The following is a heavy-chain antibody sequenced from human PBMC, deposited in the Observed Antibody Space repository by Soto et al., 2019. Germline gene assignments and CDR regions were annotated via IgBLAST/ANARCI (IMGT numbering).Heavy chain of an antibody. CDR3: ARDWATVVPGRYYYYGMDV. Sequence: QVQLQESGPGLVKPSQTLSLTCTVSGGSISSGGYYWSWIRQHPGKGLEWIGYIYYSGSTYYNPSLKSRVTISVDTSKNQFSLKLSSVTAADTAVYYCARDWATVVPGRYYYYGMDVWGQGTTVTVSS. CDR1: GGSISSGGYY. V-gene: IGHV4-31*03. D-gene: IGHD2-15*01. J-gene: IGHJ6*02. CDR2: IYYSGST.